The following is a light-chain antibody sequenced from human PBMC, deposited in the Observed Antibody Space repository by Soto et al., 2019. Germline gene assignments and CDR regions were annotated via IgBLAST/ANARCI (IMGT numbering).Light chain of an antibody. Sequence: DLQMTQSPSSLSASVGDRVTITCRASQRISNYLNWYQQKPGKAPRVLIYGATTLQSGVPSRFSGSGSGTDFALTISNLQPEDFATYFCQQSYNTLTFAGGTKVEIK. CDR3: QQSYNTLT. V-gene: IGKV1-39*01. CDR1: QRISNY. J-gene: IGKJ4*01. CDR2: GAT.